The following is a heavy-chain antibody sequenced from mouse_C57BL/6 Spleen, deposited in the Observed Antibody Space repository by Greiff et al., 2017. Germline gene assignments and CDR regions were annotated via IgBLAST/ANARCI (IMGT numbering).Heavy chain of an antibody. J-gene: IGHJ3*01. CDR2: IDPSDSYT. D-gene: IGHD1-1*01. Sequence: QVQLQQPGAELVKPGASVKLSCKASGYSFTSYRMQWVKQRPGQGLEWIGEIDPSDSYTNYNQKFKGKATLTVDTSSSTAYMQLSSLTSEDSAVYYCARSRDYGSSPFAYWGQGTLVTVSA. CDR1: GYSFTSYR. V-gene: IGHV1-50*01. CDR3: ARSRDYGSSPFAY.